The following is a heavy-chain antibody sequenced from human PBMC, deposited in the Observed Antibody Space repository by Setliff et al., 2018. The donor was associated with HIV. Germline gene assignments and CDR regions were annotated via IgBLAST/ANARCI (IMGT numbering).Heavy chain of an antibody. V-gene: IGHV4-39*07. D-gene: IGHD2-21*02. J-gene: IGHJ4*02. CDR3: ARQGNIVVVTSFDY. CDR2: VDYTGST. CDR1: GGSISTSNYY. Sequence: SETLSLTCTVSGGSISTSNYYWGWVRQPPGKGLEWVGNVDYTGSTYYNPTLKSRVTISVDTSKNQFSLRLNSVTAADTAVYYCARQGNIVVVTSFDYWGQGTLVTVSS.